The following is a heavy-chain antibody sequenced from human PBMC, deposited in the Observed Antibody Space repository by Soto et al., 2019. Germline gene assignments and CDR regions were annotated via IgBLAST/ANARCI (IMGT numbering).Heavy chain of an antibody. CDR3: ARDKAIQSAPLYYYYYGMDV. Sequence: GGSLRLSCAASGFTFSSYGMHWIRQAPGKGLEWVAVIWYDGSNKYYADSVKGRFTISRDNSKNTLYLQMNSLRAEDTAVYYCARDKAIQSAPLYYYYYGMDVWGQGTTVTVSS. CDR1: GFTFSSYG. V-gene: IGHV3-33*01. CDR2: IWYDGSNK. J-gene: IGHJ6*02.